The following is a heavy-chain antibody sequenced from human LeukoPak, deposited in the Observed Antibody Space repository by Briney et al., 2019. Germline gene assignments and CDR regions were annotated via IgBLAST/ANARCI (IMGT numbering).Heavy chain of an antibody. Sequence: ASVKVYCKASGYAFTGYYIHWVRQAPGQGLEWMGWINPNSGGTNYAQKFQGRVTMTRDTSISTAYMELSRLKSDDTAVYYCARVFGARVDRYGGNSGSTPLDLDYWGQGTLVTVSS. CDR3: ARVFGARVDRYGGNSGSTPLDLDY. CDR2: INPNSGGT. D-gene: IGHD4-23*01. J-gene: IGHJ4*02. V-gene: IGHV1-2*02. CDR1: GYAFTGYY.